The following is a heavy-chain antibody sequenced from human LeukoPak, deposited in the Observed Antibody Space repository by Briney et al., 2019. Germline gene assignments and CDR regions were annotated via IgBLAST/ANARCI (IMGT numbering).Heavy chain of an antibody. V-gene: IGHV1-24*01. CDR3: ARVYDILTGYDY. CDR1: GYTLTELS. D-gene: IGHD3-9*01. J-gene: IGHJ4*02. CDR2: FDPEDGET. Sequence: ASVKVSCKVSGYTLTELSIHWVRQAPGKGLEWMGGFDPEDGETIYAQKFQGRVTMTEDTSTDTAYMELSSLRSEDTAVYYCARVYDILTGYDYWGQGTLVIVSS.